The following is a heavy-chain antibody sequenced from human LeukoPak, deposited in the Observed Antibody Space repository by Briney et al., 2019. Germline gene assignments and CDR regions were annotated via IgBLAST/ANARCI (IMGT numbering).Heavy chain of an antibody. CDR1: VDSVSSNRAA. D-gene: IGHD3-3*01. Sequence: SQTLSLTCAISVDSVSSNRAAWNWFRQSPSRGLEGLGRTYYTSKWYNDYAVSVKSRITVNPDTSKNQFSLHLNSVTPEDTAVYYCARQGFRRFDPWGQGTLVTVSS. CDR3: ARQGFRRFDP. J-gene: IGHJ5*02. CDR2: TYYTSKWYN. V-gene: IGHV6-1*01.